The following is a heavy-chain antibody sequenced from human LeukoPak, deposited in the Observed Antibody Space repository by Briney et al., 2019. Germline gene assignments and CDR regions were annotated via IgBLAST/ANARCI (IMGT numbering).Heavy chain of an antibody. V-gene: IGHV4-4*07. D-gene: IGHD6-19*01. CDR3: ARRDISSGWSFDY. J-gene: IGHJ4*02. CDR2: IHTSGST. CDR1: WGSISNYH. Sequence: SETLSLTCTVSWGSISNYHWSWIRQPAGKGLEWIGQIHTSGSTNYNPPLKSRVTMSIDTTEDQVSLTIRSVTAADTAVYYCARRDISSGWSFDYWGQGTLVTVSS.